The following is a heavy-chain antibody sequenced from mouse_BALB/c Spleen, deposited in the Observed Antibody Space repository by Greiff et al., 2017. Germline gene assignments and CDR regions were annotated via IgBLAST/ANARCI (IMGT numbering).Heavy chain of an antibody. D-gene: IGHD2-4*01. CDR3: ARRTDYDEGDWFAY. CDR2: ISSGGSYT. CDR1: GFTFSSYA. J-gene: IGHJ3*01. Sequence: DVKLVESGGGLVKPGGSLKLSCAASGFTFSSYAMSWVRQTPEKRLEWVATISSGGSYTYYPDSVKGRFTISRDNAKNTLYLQMSSLRSEDTAMYYCARRTDYDEGDWFAYWGQGTLVTVSA. V-gene: IGHV5-9-3*01.